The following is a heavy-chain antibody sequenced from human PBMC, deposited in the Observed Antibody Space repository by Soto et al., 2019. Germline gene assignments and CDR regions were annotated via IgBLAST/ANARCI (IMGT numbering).Heavy chain of an antibody. D-gene: IGHD5-18*01. CDR1: GFTFSSYA. J-gene: IGHJ4*02. V-gene: IGHV3-23*01. Sequence: GGSLTLSCAASGFTFSSYAMRWVRQAPGKGLEWVSAISGSGGSTYYADSVKGRFTISRDNSKNTLYLQMNSLRAEDTAVYYCAKDLPLTPIQYKLWDYWGQGPLVTVSS. CDR2: ISGSGGST. CDR3: AKDLPLTPIQYKLWDY.